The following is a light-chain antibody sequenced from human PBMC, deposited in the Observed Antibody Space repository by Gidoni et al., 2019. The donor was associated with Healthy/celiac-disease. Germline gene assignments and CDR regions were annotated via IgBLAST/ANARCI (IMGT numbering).Light chain of an antibody. CDR3: QQYGSSPRT. Sequence: EIVLTQSPGTLSLSPGERATLSCRASPSVSSSYLAWYQQKPGQAPRLLTYGASSRATGIPDRFSGSGSGTDFTLTISRLEPEDFAVYYCQQYGSSPRTFGQXTKLEIK. CDR2: GAS. V-gene: IGKV3-20*01. J-gene: IGKJ2*01. CDR1: PSVSSSY.